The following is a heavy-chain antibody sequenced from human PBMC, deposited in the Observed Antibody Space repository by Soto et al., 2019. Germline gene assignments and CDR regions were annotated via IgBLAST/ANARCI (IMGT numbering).Heavy chain of an antibody. J-gene: IGHJ4*02. V-gene: IGHV3-30-3*01. CDR3: ARDKRDLRFLEWSYYFDY. D-gene: IGHD3-3*01. Sequence: QVQLVESGGGVVQPGRSLRLSCAASGFTFSSCAMHWVRQAPGQGLEWVALKSYDGSNKYYADSVKGRFTISRDNSKNTLYLQMNSLRAEDTGVYYCARDKRDLRFLEWSYYFDYWGQGTLVTVSS. CDR2: KSYDGSNK. CDR1: GFTFSSCA.